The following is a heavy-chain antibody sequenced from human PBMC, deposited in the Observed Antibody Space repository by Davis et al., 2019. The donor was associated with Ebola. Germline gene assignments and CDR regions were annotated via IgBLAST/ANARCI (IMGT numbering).Heavy chain of an antibody. CDR3: ARDRMPSIVGAKEGFDY. Sequence: ASVKVSCKASGYTFTSYYMHWVRQAPGQGLEWMGIINPSGGSTNYAQKLQGRVTMTTDTSTSTAYMELRSLRSDDTAVYYCARDRMPSIVGAKEGFDYWGQGTLVTVSS. D-gene: IGHD1-26*01. CDR2: INPSGGST. CDR1: GYTFTSYY. J-gene: IGHJ4*02. V-gene: IGHV1-46*01.